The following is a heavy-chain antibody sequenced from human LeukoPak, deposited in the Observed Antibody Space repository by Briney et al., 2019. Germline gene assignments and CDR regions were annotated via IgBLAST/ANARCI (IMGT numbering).Heavy chain of an antibody. D-gene: IGHD1-26*01. CDR2: IKEDGGEK. J-gene: IGHJ6*03. V-gene: IGHV3-7*01. CDR1: GFTFSSYW. CDR3: AKEGGVYSTPYYMDV. Sequence: GGSLRLSCAASGFTFSSYWMSWVRQAPGKGLEWVANIKEDGGEKYSVDSVKGRFTISRDNAMNSLYLQMNSLRAEDTAVYYCAKEGGVYSTPYYMDVWGKGTTVTVSS.